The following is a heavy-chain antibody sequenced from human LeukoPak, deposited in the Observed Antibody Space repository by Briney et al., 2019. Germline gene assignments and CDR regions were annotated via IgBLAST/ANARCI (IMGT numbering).Heavy chain of an antibody. V-gene: IGHV3-74*01. CDR1: GFTFSSYW. CDR3: ARAEYYYDSSGYPLDY. J-gene: IGHJ4*02. CDR2: INSDGSST. Sequence: GGSLRLSCAASGFTFSSYWMHWVRQAPGKGLVWVSRINSDGSSTSYADYVKGRFTISRDNAKNTLYLQMNSLRAEDTAVYYCARAEYYYDSSGYPLDYWGQGTLVTVSS. D-gene: IGHD3-22*01.